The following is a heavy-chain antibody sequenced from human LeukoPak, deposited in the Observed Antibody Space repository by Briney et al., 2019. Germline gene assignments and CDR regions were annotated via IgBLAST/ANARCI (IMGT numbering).Heavy chain of an antibody. V-gene: IGHV4-59*01. CDR1: GGSISSYY. J-gene: IGHJ3*02. D-gene: IGHD2-2*02. CDR2: IYYSGST. CDR3: ARPLYTGGFDI. Sequence: TSETLSLTCTVSGGSISSYYWSWIRQPPGKGLEWIGYIYYSGSTNYNPSLKSRVTISVDTSKNQFSLKLSSVTAADTAVYHCARPLYTGGFDIWGQGTMVTVSS.